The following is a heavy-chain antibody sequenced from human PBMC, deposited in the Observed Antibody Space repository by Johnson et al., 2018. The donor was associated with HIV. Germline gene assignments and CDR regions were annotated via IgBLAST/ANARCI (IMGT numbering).Heavy chain of an antibody. CDR2: IKEDGSEK. CDR3: AKDSSSPTAFDI. Sequence: VQLVESGGGLVQPGGSLRLSCAASGFTFSSNWMNWVRQAPGKGLQWVANIKEDGSEKYYVDSVRGRFTISRDNAKNSLYLQMNSLRAEDTAVYYCAKDSSSPTAFDIWGQGTMVTVSS. V-gene: IGHV3-7*01. CDR1: GFTFSSNW. D-gene: IGHD6-13*01. J-gene: IGHJ3*02.